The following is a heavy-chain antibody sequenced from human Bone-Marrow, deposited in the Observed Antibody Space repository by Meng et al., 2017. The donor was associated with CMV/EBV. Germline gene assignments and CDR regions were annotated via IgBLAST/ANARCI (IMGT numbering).Heavy chain of an antibody. J-gene: IGHJ2*01. CDR2: INPNSGGT. CDR3: ARMKIGYCSSTSCYTVAWYFDL. CDR1: YY. V-gene: IGHV1-2*02. D-gene: IGHD2-2*02. Sequence: YYMHGVRQAPGQGLEWMGWINPNSGGTNYAQKFQGRVTMTRDTSISTAYMELSRLRSDDTAVYYCARMKIGYCSSTSCYTVAWYFDLWGRGTLVTVSS.